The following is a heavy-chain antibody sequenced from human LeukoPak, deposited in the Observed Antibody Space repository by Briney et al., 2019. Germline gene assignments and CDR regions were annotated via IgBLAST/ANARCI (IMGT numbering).Heavy chain of an antibody. D-gene: IGHD6-13*01. CDR1: GGSISSSSYY. J-gene: IGHJ6*02. CDR3: ARSGAAAGDNYYYYGMDV. CDR2: IYYSGST. Sequence: SETLSLTCTVSGGSISSSSYYWGWIRQPPGKGLEWIGSIYYSGSTYYNPSLKSRVAISVDTSKNQFSLKLSSVTAADTAVYYCARSGAAAGDNYYYYGMDVWGQGTTVTVSS. V-gene: IGHV4-39*07.